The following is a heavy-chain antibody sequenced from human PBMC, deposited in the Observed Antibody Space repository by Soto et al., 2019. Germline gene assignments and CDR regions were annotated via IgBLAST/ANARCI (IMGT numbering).Heavy chain of an antibody. Sequence: QVQLVQSGAEVKKPGSSVKVSCKASGDTFSFYTINWVRQAPGLGLEWMGRVNPIVSMSNYAKKFQGRVTITADKSTNTAYMQLSSLRSEDTAIYYCAANYGSGYRAFDYWGQGALVTVSS. V-gene: IGHV1-69*02. CDR2: VNPIVSMS. D-gene: IGHD3-10*01. CDR3: AANYGSGYRAFDY. J-gene: IGHJ4*02. CDR1: GDTFSFYT.